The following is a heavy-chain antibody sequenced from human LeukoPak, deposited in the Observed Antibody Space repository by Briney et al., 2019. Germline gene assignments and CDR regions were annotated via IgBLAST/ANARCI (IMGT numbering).Heavy chain of an antibody. CDR2: IYYSGST. CDR1: GGSISSSSYY. CDR3: AGTYYYGSGRLNWFDP. Sequence: ASETLSLTCTVSGGSISSSSYYWGWIRQPPGKGLEWIGSIYYSGSTYYNPSLKSRVTISVDTSKNQFSLNLSSVTAADTAVYYCAGTYYYGSGRLNWFDPWGQGTLVTVSS. J-gene: IGHJ5*02. D-gene: IGHD3-10*01. V-gene: IGHV4-39*01.